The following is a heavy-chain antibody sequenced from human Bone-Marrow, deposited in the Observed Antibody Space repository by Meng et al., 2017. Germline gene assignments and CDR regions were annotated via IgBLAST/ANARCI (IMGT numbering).Heavy chain of an antibody. CDR1: GGSVSSGSYY. CDR2: IYYSGST. J-gene: IGHJ5*02. CDR3: AREVSPYYYGSGSENWFDP. D-gene: IGHD3-10*01. Sequence: HVPVQESGPGLVRRSETLSLTCTVSGGSVSSGSYYWGLIRQPPGKGLEWIGYIYYSGSTNYNPSLKSRVAISVDTSKNQFSLKLSSVTAADTAVYYCAREVSPYYYGSGSENWFDPWGQGTLVTVSS. V-gene: IGHV4-61*01.